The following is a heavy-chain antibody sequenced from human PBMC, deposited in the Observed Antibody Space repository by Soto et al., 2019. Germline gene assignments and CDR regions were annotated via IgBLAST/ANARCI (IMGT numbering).Heavy chain of an antibody. D-gene: IGHD2-2*01. CDR3: ARQGSYCSSTSCHNWFDP. CDR2: INHSGST. Sequence: SETLSLTCAVYGGSFSGYYWSWIRQPPGKGLEWIGEINHSGSTNYNPSLKSRVTISVDTSKNQFSLKLSSVTAADTAVYHCARQGSYCSSTSCHNWFDPWGQGTLVTVSS. J-gene: IGHJ5*02. CDR1: GGSFSGYY. V-gene: IGHV4-34*01.